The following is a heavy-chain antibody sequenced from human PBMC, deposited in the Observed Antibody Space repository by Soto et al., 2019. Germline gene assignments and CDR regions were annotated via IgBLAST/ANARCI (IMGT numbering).Heavy chain of an antibody. CDR2: INAGNGNT. CDR1: GYTFTSYA. CDR3: ARGFPLWFGP. V-gene: IGHV1-3*05. Sequence: QVQLVQSGAEKKKPGASVKVSCKASGYTFTSYAIDWVRQAPGQRLEWMGWINAGNGNTKYSPKFQGRVTITRDTSASTAYMEVSSLRSEDTAVYYCARGFPLWFGPWGQGTLVTVSS. J-gene: IGHJ5*02. D-gene: IGHD3-3*01.